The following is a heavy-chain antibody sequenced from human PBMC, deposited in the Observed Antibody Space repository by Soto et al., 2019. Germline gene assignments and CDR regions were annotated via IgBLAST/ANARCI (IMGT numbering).Heavy chain of an antibody. V-gene: IGHV3-74*01. CDR3: ARGDQRGSNRPMELD. Sequence: EVLLVESGGGLVQPGVSLRLSCAAAGFRFSDHWMHWVRQAPGKGPVWVSRINTDGSSTAYADSAKGRFTISRDNAINTLYLQMDSLRAGDTAVYYCARGDQRGSNRPMELDWGQGTLVTVSS. CDR1: GFRFSDHW. CDR2: INTDGSST. D-gene: IGHD6-13*01. J-gene: IGHJ4*02.